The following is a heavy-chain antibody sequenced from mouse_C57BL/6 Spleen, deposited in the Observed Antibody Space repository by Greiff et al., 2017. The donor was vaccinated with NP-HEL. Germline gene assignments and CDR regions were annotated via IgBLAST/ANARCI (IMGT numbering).Heavy chain of an antibody. Sequence: VQLQQPGAELVRPGTSVKLSCKASGYTFTSYWMHWVKQRPGQGLEWIGVIDPSDSYTNYNQKFKGKATLTVDTSSSTAYMQLSSLTSEDSAVYYCARKGYDYDNYDYWGQGTTLTVSS. V-gene: IGHV1-59*01. D-gene: IGHD2-4*01. CDR2: IDPSDSYT. CDR1: GYTFTSYW. J-gene: IGHJ2*01. CDR3: ARKGYDYDNYDY.